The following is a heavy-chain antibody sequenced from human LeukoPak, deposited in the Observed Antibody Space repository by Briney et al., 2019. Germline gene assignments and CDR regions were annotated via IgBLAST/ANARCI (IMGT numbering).Heavy chain of an antibody. CDR1: GYTFSDFY. D-gene: IGHD3-3*02. CDR2: ITPKSGDT. CDR3: ARVRLADERAWAY. Sequence: AASVKASCKASGYTFSDFYIRWVRQAPGQGLEYVGWITPKSGDTYSPQRFQGRVTMTRDASISTAYMELSSLRSDDTAVYFCARVRLADERAWAYWGQGTLVTVSS. V-gene: IGHV1-2*02. J-gene: IGHJ4*02.